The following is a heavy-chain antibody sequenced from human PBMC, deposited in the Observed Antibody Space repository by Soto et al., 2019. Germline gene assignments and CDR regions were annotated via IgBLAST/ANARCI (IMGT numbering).Heavy chain of an antibody. CDR2: ISSSSSYI. V-gene: IGHV3-21*01. D-gene: IGHD3-3*01. J-gene: IGHJ4*02. CDR1: GFTFSSYS. Sequence: EVQLVESGGGLVKPGGSLRLSCAASGFTFSSYSMNWVRQAPGKGLEWVSSISSSSSYIYYADSVKGRFTISRDNAKNSLYLQMNSLRAEDTAVYYCARENDFWGGYWRDFGYWGQGTLVTVSS. CDR3: ARENDFWGGYWRDFGY.